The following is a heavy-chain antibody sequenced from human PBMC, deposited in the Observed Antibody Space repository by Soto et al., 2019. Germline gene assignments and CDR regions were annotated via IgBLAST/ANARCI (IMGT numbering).Heavy chain of an antibody. Sequence: QVQLVQSGAEVKKPGSSVKVSCKASGGTFSSYTISWVRQAPGQGLEWMGRIIPILGIANYAQKFQGRVTITEDKSTSTAYMELSSLRSEDTAVYYCARSRLYCSGGSCYSSGLDYMDVWGKGTTVTVSS. CDR2: IIPILGIA. J-gene: IGHJ6*03. CDR1: GGTFSSYT. CDR3: ARSRLYCSGGSCYSSGLDYMDV. V-gene: IGHV1-69*02. D-gene: IGHD2-15*01.